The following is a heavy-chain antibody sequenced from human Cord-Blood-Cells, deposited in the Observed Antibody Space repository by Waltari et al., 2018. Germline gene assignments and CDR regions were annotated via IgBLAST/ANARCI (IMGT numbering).Heavy chain of an antibody. V-gene: IGHV4-39*01. J-gene: IGHJ4*02. Sequence: QLQLQESGPGLVKPSETLSLTCTVSGGSISRSSYYWGWIRQPPGKGLEWIGSIYYSGSTYYNPSLKSRVTISVDTSKNQFSLKLSSVTAADTAVYYCARHYSYGYYFDYWGQGTLVTVSS. CDR1: GGSISRSSYY. CDR2: IYYSGST. CDR3: ARHYSYGYYFDY. D-gene: IGHD5-18*01.